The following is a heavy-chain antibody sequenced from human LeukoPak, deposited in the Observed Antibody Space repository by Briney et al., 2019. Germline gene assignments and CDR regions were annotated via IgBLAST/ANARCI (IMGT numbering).Heavy chain of an antibody. J-gene: IGHJ6*02. V-gene: IGHV1-18*01. D-gene: IGHD2-2*02. CDR2: ISAYNGNT. CDR1: GYTFTSYG. CDR3: ARDYCSSTSCYTPYYYYYGMDV. Sequence: ASVKVSCKASGYTFTSYGISWVRQAPGQGLEWMGWISAYNGNTNYAQKLQGRVTMTTDTSTSTAYMELRSLRSDDTAVYYCARDYCSSTSCYTPYYYYYGMDVWGRGTTVTVSS.